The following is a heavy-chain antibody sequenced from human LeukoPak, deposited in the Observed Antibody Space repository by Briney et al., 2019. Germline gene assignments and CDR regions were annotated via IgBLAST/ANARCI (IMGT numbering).Heavy chain of an antibody. CDR3: VRDPSGTYSFHTFTF. J-gene: IGHJ3*01. Sequence: GGSLRLSSAASGFAFTSYAMNWVRQSPGRGLEWVAFIRGGGGDIHYADFVEGRFTISRDNAHNTLNLQMNSLRAEDTALYYCVRDPSGTYSFHTFTFWGQGTLVTVSS. CDR2: IRGGGGDI. D-gene: IGHD1-26*01. CDR1: GFAFTSYA. V-gene: IGHV3-21*05.